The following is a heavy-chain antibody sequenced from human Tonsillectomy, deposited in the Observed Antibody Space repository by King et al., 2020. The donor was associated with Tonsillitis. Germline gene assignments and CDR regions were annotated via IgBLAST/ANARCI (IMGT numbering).Heavy chain of an antibody. D-gene: IGHD6-13*01. J-gene: IGHJ1*01. CDR3: AKDPPVTADGVVSEYFEH. CDR1: GFAFSSHD. CDR2: IYSGGTTA. Sequence: EVQLVESGGGLVQPGGSLRLSCSASGFAFSSHDMSWVRQAPGKGLEWISVIYSGGTTAYYADSVKGRFTISRDNSEDTLYLHMNNLRAEDTAVYYCAKDPPVTADGVVSEYFEHWGQGTPVTVSA. V-gene: IGHV3-23*03.